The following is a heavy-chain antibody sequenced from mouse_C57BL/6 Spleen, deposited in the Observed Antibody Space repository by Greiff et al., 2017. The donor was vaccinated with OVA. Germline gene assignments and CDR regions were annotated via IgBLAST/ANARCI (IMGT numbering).Heavy chain of an antibody. Sequence: EVKVVESGGGLVQPGGSMKLSCAASGFTFSDAWMDWVRQSPEKGLEWVAEIRNKANNHATYYAESVKGRFTISRDESKSSVYLQMNSLRAEDTGIYYCTRGLRGGFDYWGQGTTLTVSS. CDR2: IRNKANNHAT. CDR1: GFTFSDAW. J-gene: IGHJ2*01. CDR3: TRGLRGGFDY. V-gene: IGHV6-6*01. D-gene: IGHD3-1*01.